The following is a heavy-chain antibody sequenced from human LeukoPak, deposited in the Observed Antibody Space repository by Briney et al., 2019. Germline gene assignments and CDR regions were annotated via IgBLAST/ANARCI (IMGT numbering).Heavy chain of an antibody. V-gene: IGHV1-18*01. CDR2: ISAYNGNT. CDR3: ATSPTYYYVSSGYSAFDI. Sequence: GASVKVSCKASGYTFTSYGISWVRQAPGQGLEWMGWISAYNGNTNYAQKFQGRVTMTTDTSTSTAYMELRSLRSDDTAVYYCATSPTYYYVSSGYSAFDIWGQGTMVTVSS. D-gene: IGHD3-22*01. J-gene: IGHJ3*02. CDR1: GYTFTSYG.